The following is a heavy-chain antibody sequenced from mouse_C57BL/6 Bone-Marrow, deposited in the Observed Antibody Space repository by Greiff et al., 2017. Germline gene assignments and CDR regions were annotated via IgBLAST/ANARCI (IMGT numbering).Heavy chain of an antibody. V-gene: IGHV1-85*01. CDR1: GYTFTSYD. CDR3: TRSSWDWDY. J-gene: IGHJ2*01. D-gene: IGHD1-1*01. Sequence: QVQLQQSGPELVKPGASVKLSCKASGYTFTSYDINWVKQRPGQGLEWIGWIYPRDGSTKYNEKFKGKATLTVDKSYSTVYMELRSLTSEDAAVYFCTRSSWDWDYWGQGTTLTVSS. CDR2: IYPRDGST.